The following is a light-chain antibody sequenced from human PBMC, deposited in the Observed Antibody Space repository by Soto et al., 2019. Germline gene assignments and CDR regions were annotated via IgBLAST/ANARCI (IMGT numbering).Light chain of an antibody. CDR3: QQYGSSPEWT. V-gene: IGKV3-20*01. CDR2: AAS. J-gene: IGKJ1*01. Sequence: EIVLTQSPGTLSLSLGERATLSCRASQSVSSSYLAWYQQKPGQAPRLLFYAASSRATGIPDRFSGSGSGTDFTLTISRLEPEDFAVYYCQQYGSSPEWTFGQGTKVDIK. CDR1: QSVSSSY.